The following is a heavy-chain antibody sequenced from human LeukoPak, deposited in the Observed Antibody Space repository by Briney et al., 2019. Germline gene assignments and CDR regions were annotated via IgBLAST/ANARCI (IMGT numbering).Heavy chain of an antibody. CDR2: IYTSGST. CDR1: GGSISSYY. CDR3: ARGGSSWLPFDY. Sequence: SETLSLTCTVSGGSISSYYWSWIRQPAGKGLEWIGRIYTSGSTNYNPSLKSRVTTSVDTSKNQLSLKLSSVTAADTAVYYCARGGSSWLPFDYWGQGTLVTVSS. D-gene: IGHD6-13*01. J-gene: IGHJ4*02. V-gene: IGHV4-4*07.